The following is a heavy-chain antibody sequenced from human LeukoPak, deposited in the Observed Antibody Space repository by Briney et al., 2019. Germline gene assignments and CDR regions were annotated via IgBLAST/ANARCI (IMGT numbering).Heavy chain of an antibody. CDR2: ITSTGGNT. J-gene: IGHJ4*02. V-gene: IGHV3-64D*06. CDR3: VIVRGYFDSSGTDY. D-gene: IGHD3-9*01. Sequence: LAGGSVCLSCSAYGFTFSSYPVHWVRQAPGKGLEFVSAITSTGGNTYYADYVTGRFTLSRDNSKNTLYLQMSSLRAEETAVYYCVIVRGYFDSSGTDYWGQGTLVTVSS. CDR1: GFTFSSYP.